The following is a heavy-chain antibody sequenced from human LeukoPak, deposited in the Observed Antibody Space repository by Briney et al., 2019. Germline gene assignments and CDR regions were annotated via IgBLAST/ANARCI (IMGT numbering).Heavy chain of an antibody. V-gene: IGHV3-74*01. Sequence: GGSLRLSCTTSGFTFSSYWMYWVRQPPGKGLVWVSRINADGTSTRYADSVKGRFTFSRDNAKNTLSLQMNSLRAEDTAVYYCARGTYDDYGSFDIWGQGTMVAVSS. J-gene: IGHJ3*02. CDR2: INADGTST. CDR3: ARGTYDDYGSFDI. CDR1: GFTFSSYW. D-gene: IGHD4-17*01.